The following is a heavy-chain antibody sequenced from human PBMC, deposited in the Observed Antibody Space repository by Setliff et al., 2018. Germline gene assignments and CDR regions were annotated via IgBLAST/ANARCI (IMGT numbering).Heavy chain of an antibody. V-gene: IGHV1-18*01. CDR3: ARVPTGVVTGSHFDS. Sequence: ASVKVSCKASGGTFSSYAISWVRQAPGQGLQWMGWISPYNGHTSYSQSFQGRVTVSIDTSTSTAYMDLRNRRSEDTAVYYCARVPTGVVTGSHFDSWGQGTLVTVSS. D-gene: IGHD5-18*01. CDR1: GGTFSSYA. CDR2: ISPYNGHT. J-gene: IGHJ4*02.